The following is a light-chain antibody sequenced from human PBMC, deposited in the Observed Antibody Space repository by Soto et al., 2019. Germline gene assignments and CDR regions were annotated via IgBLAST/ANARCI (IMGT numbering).Light chain of an antibody. V-gene: IGLV1-40*01. CDR3: QSYDSSLSGWV. J-gene: IGLJ3*02. Sequence: QAVVTQPPSVSGAPGQRVTISCTGSSSNIGAGYNVHWYQQLPGTAPKLLIYGNSNRPSGVPDRFSGSKSGTSASLAITGLQAEDEGDYYCQSYDSSLSGWVFGGGTKLTVL. CDR1: SSNIGAGYN. CDR2: GNS.